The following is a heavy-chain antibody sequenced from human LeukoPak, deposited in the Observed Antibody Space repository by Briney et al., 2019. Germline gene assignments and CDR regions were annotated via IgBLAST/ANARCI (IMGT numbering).Heavy chain of an antibody. J-gene: IGHJ4*02. D-gene: IGHD7-27*01. Sequence: ASVKVSCTASGYNFTIYDINWVRQATGQGVEWMGWMNPNNDNTGYAQKFQGRVTITRNTSISTTYMELSSLRSEDTAVYYCARSNGGYFDSWGQGTLVTVSS. CDR3: ARSNGGYFDS. V-gene: IGHV1-8*03. CDR2: MNPNNDNT. CDR1: GYNFTIYD.